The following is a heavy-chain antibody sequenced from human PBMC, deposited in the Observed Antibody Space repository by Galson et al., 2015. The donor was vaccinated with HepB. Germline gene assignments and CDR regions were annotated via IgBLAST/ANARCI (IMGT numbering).Heavy chain of an antibody. CDR3: ARVSRNVVVIATPGDY. CDR1: GYTFTSYY. Sequence: SVKVSCKASGYTFTSYYMHWVRQAPGQGLEWMGIINPSGGSTSYAQKFQGRVTMTRDTSTSTVYMELSSLRSEDTAVYYCARVSRNVVVIATPGDYWGQGTLVTVSS. J-gene: IGHJ4*02. V-gene: IGHV1-46*01. CDR2: INPSGGST. D-gene: IGHD2-21*01.